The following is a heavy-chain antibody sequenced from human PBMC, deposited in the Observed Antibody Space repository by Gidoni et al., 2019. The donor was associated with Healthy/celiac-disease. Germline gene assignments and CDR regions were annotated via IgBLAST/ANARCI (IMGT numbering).Heavy chain of an antibody. CDR3: AREGGGIAAAGRSKDY. CDR1: GGSFSGYY. Sequence: QVQLQQWGAGLLKPSETLSLTCAVYGGSFSGYYWSWIRQPPGKGLEWIGEINHSGSTNYNPSLKSRVTISVDPSKNQFSLKLSSVPAADTAVYYCAREGGGIAAAGRSKDYWGQGTLVTVSS. CDR2: INHSGST. V-gene: IGHV4-34*01. J-gene: IGHJ4*02. D-gene: IGHD6-13*01.